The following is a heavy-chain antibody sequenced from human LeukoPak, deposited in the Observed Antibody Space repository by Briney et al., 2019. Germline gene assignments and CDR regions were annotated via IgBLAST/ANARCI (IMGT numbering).Heavy chain of an antibody. CDR3: AKDGVTMIVVAGDAFDI. Sequence: GGSLRLSCAASRFTFNSYAMSWVRQAPGKGLEWVSAISGSGGSTYYADSVKGRFTISRDNSKNTLYLQMNSLRAEDTAVYYCAKDGVTMIVVAGDAFDIWGQGTMVTVSS. V-gene: IGHV3-23*01. J-gene: IGHJ3*02. CDR2: ISGSGGST. CDR1: RFTFNSYA. D-gene: IGHD3-22*01.